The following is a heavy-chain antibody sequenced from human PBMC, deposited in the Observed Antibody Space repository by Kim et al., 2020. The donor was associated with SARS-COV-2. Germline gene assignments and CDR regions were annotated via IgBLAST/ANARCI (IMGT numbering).Heavy chain of an antibody. CDR1: GGTFSSYA. CDR2: IIPILGIA. V-gene: IGHV1-69*04. Sequence: SVKVSCKASGGTFSSYAISWVRQAPGQGLEWMGRIIPILGIANYAQKFQGRVTITADKSTSTAYMELSSLRSEDTAVYYCARTDYGDYRRLGAFDIWGQGTMVTVSS. J-gene: IGHJ3*02. D-gene: IGHD4-17*01. CDR3: ARTDYGDYRRLGAFDI.